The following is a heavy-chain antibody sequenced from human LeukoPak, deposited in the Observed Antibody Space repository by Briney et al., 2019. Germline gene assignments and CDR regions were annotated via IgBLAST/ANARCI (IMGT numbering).Heavy chain of an antibody. CDR1: GYTFTSYY. J-gene: IGHJ4*02. CDR3: ASGWVKWELRD. D-gene: IGHD1-26*01. CDR2: ISPSGGST. Sequence: ASVKVSCKASGYTFTSYYMHWVRQAPGQGLEWMGIISPSGGSTSYAQKLQGRVTMTTDTSASTAYMELRSLRSDDTAVYYCASGWVKWELRDWGQGTLVTVSS. V-gene: IGHV1-46*01.